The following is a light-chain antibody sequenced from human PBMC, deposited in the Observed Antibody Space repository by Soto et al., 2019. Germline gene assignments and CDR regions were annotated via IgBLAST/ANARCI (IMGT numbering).Light chain of an antibody. CDR1: QSVSSNY. Sequence: EIVVTQSPGTLSLSPGEGATLSCRASQSVSSNYLAWYQQKPGQAPRLLIYGASNRATGIPDRFSGSGSGTDFTLTISRLEPEDFAVYYCQQYGSSGTFGQGTKVDI. CDR2: GAS. CDR3: QQYGSSGT. J-gene: IGKJ1*01. V-gene: IGKV3-20*01.